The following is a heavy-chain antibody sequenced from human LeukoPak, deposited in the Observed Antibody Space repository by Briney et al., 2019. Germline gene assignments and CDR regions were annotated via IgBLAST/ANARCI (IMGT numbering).Heavy chain of an antibody. Sequence: ASVKVSCKASGGTFISYAISWVRQAPGQGLEWMGGIIPIFGTANYAQKFQGRVTITADESTSTAYMELSSLRSEDTAVYYCARDLYASGNYRSYWYFDLWGRGTLVTVSS. V-gene: IGHV1-69*13. CDR1: GGTFISYA. CDR3: ARDLYASGNYRSYWYFDL. CDR2: IIPIFGTA. J-gene: IGHJ2*01. D-gene: IGHD3-10*01.